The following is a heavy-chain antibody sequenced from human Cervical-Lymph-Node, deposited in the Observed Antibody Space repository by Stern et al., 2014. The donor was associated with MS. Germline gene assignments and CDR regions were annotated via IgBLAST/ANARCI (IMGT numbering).Heavy chain of an antibody. CDR2: IRHDGVRT. CDR1: GYTFTGYN. V-gene: IGHV1-46*01. Sequence: VQLVESGAEVKEPGASVKVSCTASGYTFTGYNIPWVRQAPGPGLEWMGMIRHDGVRTAYAPKFRGRVTMTRDKSTATVYMELNSLRSEDTAVYFCARVAPTVGAAYWGQGTLVTVSS. D-gene: IGHD1-26*01. CDR3: ARVAPTVGAAY. J-gene: IGHJ4*02.